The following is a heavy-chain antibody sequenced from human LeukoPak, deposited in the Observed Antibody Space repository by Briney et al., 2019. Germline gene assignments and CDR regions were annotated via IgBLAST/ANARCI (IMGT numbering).Heavy chain of an antibody. D-gene: IGHD2-2*01. CDR2: IGTSGGST. J-gene: IGHJ4*02. CDR3: AKDGATGRLHQPFDY. V-gene: IGHV3-23*01. CDR1: GFTFSTYD. Sequence: GGSLRLSCAASGFTFSTYDMSWVRQAPGKGLKWVSTIGTSGGSTYYADSVKGRFTISRDNSKNTLYLQMNSLRAEDTAVYYCAKDGATGRLHQPFDYWGQGTLVTVSS.